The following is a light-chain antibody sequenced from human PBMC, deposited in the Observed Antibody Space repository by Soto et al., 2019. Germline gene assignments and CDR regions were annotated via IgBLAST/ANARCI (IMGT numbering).Light chain of an antibody. Sequence: DIPMTQSPSSLSASEGDRVTITCRASQSISSYLNWYQQKPGEAPKLLIYAASSLQSGVPSRFSGSGSGTDFTLTISSLQPEDFATYYCQQSYSTPYTFGQGTKLEIK. CDR3: QQSYSTPYT. CDR2: AAS. J-gene: IGKJ2*01. V-gene: IGKV1-39*01. CDR1: QSISSY.